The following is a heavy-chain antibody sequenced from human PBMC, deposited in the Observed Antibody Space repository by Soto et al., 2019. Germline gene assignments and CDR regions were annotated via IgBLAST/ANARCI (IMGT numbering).Heavy chain of an antibody. CDR1: GFTFSSYA. J-gene: IGHJ4*02. Sequence: GGSLRLSCSASGFTFSSYAMHWGRQAPGKGLEYVSAISSNGGSTYYADSVKGRFTISRDNSKNTLYLQMSSLRAEDTAVYYCVKDAYYYDSSGYYSDDYWGQGTLVTVSS. D-gene: IGHD3-22*01. V-gene: IGHV3-64D*06. CDR2: ISSNGGST. CDR3: VKDAYYYDSSGYYSDDY.